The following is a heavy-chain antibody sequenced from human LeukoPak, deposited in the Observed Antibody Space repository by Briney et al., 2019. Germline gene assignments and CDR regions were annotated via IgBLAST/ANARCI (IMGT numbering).Heavy chain of an antibody. J-gene: IGHJ6*02. CDR2: IKSKTDGGTT. CDR1: GFTFSNAW. CDR3: STSNGNLHTYYYAMGV. V-gene: IGHV3-15*01. Sequence: GESLRLSCAASGFTFSNAWMSWIRQAPGKGLEWVGRIKSKTDGGTTDYAAPVKGKFSISRDDSENTVYLQMNSLKSEDTAVYYCSTSNGNLHTYYYAMGVWGQGTTVTVSS.